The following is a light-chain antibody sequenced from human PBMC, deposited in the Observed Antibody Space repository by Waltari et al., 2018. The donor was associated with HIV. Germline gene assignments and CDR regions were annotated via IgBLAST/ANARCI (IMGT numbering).Light chain of an antibody. Sequence: EIALTQSPGTLSLSPGERATLSCRASQTISSTFLAWYQQKPGPAPRLLIYGASNRATGIPDRFSGSGSGTDFTLTISSLEPEDCAVYYCQQYIGSPRTFGQGTKVELK. J-gene: IGKJ1*01. CDR1: QTISSTF. CDR3: QQYIGSPRT. CDR2: GAS. V-gene: IGKV3-20*01.